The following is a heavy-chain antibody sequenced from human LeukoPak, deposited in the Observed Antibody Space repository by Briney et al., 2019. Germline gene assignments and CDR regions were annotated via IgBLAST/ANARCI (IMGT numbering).Heavy chain of an antibody. V-gene: IGHV3-53*01. D-gene: IGHD1-20*01. Sequence: PGGSLRLSCAASGFTVISNYMSWVRQAPGKGLEWVSVIYSGGSTYYADSVKGRFTISRDNSKNTLYLQMNSLRAEDTSVYYCASGSNYYYNWNLWGQGTLVTVSS. J-gene: IGHJ5*02. CDR1: GFTVISNY. CDR3: ASGSNYYYNWNL. CDR2: IYSGGST.